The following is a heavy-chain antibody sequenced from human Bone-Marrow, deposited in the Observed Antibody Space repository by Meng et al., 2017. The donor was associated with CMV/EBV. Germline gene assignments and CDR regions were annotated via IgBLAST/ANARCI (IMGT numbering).Heavy chain of an antibody. CDR2: IYYSGST. V-gene: IGHV4-39*07. CDR1: GGSISSSSYY. D-gene: IGHD6-13*01. J-gene: IGHJ4*02. CDR3: ARVKKGMAMFDY. Sequence: QLQLQESGPGSVKPSETLSLTCTVSGGSISSSSYYWGWIRQPPGKGLEWIGSIYYSGSTYYNPSLKSRVTISVDTSKNQFSLKLSSVTAADTAVYYCARVKKGMAMFDYWGQGTLVTVSS.